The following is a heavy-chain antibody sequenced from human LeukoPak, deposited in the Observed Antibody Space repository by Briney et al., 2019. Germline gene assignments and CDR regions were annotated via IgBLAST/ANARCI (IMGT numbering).Heavy chain of an antibody. V-gene: IGHV1-69*13. CDR3: ARGTYYYDSSGYSLFDY. CDR1: GYTFTGYY. D-gene: IGHD3-22*01. CDR2: IIPIFGTA. J-gene: IGHJ4*02. Sequence: SVNVSCTASGYTFTGYYMHWVRQAPGQGLEWMGGIIPIFGTANYAQKFQGRVTITADESTSTAYMELSSLRSEDTAVYYCARGTYYYDSSGYSLFDYWGQGTLVTVSS.